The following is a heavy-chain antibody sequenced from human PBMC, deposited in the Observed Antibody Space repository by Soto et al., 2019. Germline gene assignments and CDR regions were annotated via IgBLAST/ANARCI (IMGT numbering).Heavy chain of an antibody. CDR2: IYYSGST. D-gene: IGHD3-22*01. J-gene: IGHJ6*02. Sequence: SETLSLTCTVSGGSISSGGYYWSWIRQHPGKGLEWIGYIYYSGSTYYNPSLQSRVTISVDTSKNQFSLKLSSVTAADTAVYYCAREYYYDSSGYYLASYGMDVWGQGTTVTVYS. CDR3: AREYYYDSSGYYLASYGMDV. CDR1: GGSISSGGYY. V-gene: IGHV4-31*03.